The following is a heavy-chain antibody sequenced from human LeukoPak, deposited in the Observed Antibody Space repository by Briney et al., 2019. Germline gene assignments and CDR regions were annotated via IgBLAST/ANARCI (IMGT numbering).Heavy chain of an antibody. Sequence: GRSLRLSCAASGFTFSSYDMHWVRQAPGKGLEGVRVISYDGSNRYYGASVKGRFTISRDNSKNTLYLKMNSLRAEDTAVYYCAKEGSNGDFDYWGQGTLVTVSS. CDR2: ISYDGSNR. CDR1: GFTFSSYD. D-gene: IGHD1-26*01. CDR3: AKEGSNGDFDY. V-gene: IGHV3-30*18. J-gene: IGHJ4*02.